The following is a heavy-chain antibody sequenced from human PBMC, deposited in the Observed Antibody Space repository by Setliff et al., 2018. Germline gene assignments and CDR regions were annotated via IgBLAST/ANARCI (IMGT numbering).Heavy chain of an antibody. J-gene: IGHJ4*02. CDR3: ARLWISYESNTYFYPKYFDF. CDR1: GYSISSGYY. Sequence: KPSETLSLTCTVSGYSISSGYYWGWIRQPPGKGLEWIGSIYHSGSTNYNPSLNSRVAISVDTSENQFSLRLNSVTAADTAVYYCARLWISYESNTYFYPKYFDFWGQGTLVTVSS. D-gene: IGHD3-22*01. CDR2: IYHSGST. V-gene: IGHV4-38-2*02.